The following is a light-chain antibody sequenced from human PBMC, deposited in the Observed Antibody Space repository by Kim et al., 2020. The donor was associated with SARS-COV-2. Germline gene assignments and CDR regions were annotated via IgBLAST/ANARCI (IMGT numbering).Light chain of an antibody. J-gene: IGKJ4*01. CDR3: MQGTHWPLT. CDR2: KVS. CDR1: QSLVHSDGNTY. V-gene: IGKV2-30*02. Sequence: DVVMTQSPLSLPVTLGQPASISCRSSQSLVHSDGNTYLNWFQQRPGHSPRRLIYKVSNRDSGVPDRFTGSGSGTDFTLKITRVEAEDVGVYYCMQGTHWPLTLGGGTKLEI.